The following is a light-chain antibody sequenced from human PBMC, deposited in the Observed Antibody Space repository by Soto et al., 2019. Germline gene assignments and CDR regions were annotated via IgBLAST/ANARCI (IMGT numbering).Light chain of an antibody. CDR2: DNN. CDR1: SSNIGSDY. J-gene: IGLJ1*01. Sequence: QSVLTQPPSVSAAPGQKVTISCSGSSSNIGSDYVSWYQHFPGTAPKLLIYDNNKRPSGIPDRFSGSKSGSSATLDITGLQTGDEADYYCGAWDTSLSVLYVFGTGTKVTVL. CDR3: GAWDTSLSVLYV. V-gene: IGLV1-51*01.